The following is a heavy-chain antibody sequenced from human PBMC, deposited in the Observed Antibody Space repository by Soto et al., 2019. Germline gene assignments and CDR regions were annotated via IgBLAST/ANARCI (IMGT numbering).Heavy chain of an antibody. CDR1: GVSITNYY. Sequence: PSETLSLTCTVSGVSITNYYWIWIRQPPGKGLEWIAYIEYTGSTNYNPSLTSRFTISVDTSKNQFSLRLTSVTAADTAVYYCARAGFHFASGSYHDAFDIWVQGTMVTVSS. V-gene: IGHV4-59*01. CDR3: ARAGFHFASGSYHDAFDI. J-gene: IGHJ3*02. D-gene: IGHD3-10*01. CDR2: IEYTGST.